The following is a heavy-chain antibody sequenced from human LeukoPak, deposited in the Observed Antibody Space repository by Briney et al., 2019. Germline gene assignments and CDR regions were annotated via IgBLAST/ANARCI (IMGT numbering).Heavy chain of an antibody. J-gene: IGHJ4*02. V-gene: IGHV4-39*01. CDR2: IYYSGNT. CDR3: ASDYDSSGYFDY. Sequence: SETLSLTCTVSGVSISSSNSYWGWIRQPPGKGLEWIGSIYYSGNTYYNASLKSQVSISIDTSKNQFSLKLTSVTAADTAVYYCASDYDSSGYFDYWGQGTLVTVSS. CDR1: GVSISSSNSY. D-gene: IGHD3-22*01.